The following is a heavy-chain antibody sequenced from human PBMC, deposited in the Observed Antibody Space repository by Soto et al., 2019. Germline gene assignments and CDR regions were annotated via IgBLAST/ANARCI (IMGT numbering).Heavy chain of an antibody. D-gene: IGHD3-10*01. CDR3: ARDRGYGSVSYYAHLYY. CDR2: IWYDASKE. CDR1: GFTFSSHG. J-gene: IGHJ4*02. V-gene: IGHV3-33*01. Sequence: QVQLVESGGGVVQPGRSLRLSCAASGFTFSSHGMHWVRQAPGKGLEWVSIIWYDASKEYYADSVKGRFTISRDNSKNTVYLQMNSLRAEDTAVYYCARDRGYGSVSYYAHLYYWGQGTLVTVSS.